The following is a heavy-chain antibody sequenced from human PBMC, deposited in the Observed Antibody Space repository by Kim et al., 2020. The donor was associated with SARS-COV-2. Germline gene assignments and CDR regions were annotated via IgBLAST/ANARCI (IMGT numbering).Heavy chain of an antibody. CDR2: IDGSDGTT. V-gene: IGHV3-23*01. J-gene: IGHJ4*02. Sequence: GGSLRLSCTTSGFTFTGYAMSWVRQAPGKGLEWVSGIDGSDGTTYYVDSVKGRFTISRDNSKNTLYLQMNSLRADDTAVYYCMKGRWGWILDHWWRGTRV. CDR3: MKGRWGWILDH. D-gene: IGHD2-2*03. CDR1: GFTFTGYA.